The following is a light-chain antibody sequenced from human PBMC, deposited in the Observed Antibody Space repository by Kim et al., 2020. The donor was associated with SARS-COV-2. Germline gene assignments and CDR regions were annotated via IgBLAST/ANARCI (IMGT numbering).Light chain of an antibody. CDR3: NSRDSTDNVV. J-gene: IGLJ2*01. V-gene: IGLV3-19*01. CDR2: GKN. Sequence: SSELTQYPAVSVALVQTVRTTCQGDSLRSYYANWSQQKPGQAPILIIYGKNNRTSGNTERFSGSSSGNTNLLTITGAQAGDEADYYCNSRDSTDNVVFGG. CDR1: SLRSYY.